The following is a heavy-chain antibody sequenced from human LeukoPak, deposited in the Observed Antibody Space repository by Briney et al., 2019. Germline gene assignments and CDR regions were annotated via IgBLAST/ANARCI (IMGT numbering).Heavy chain of an antibody. CDR1: GFTFSSYE. V-gene: IGHV3-48*03. J-gene: IGHJ6*02. Sequence: PGGSLRLSCAASGFTFSSYEMNWVRQAPGKGLEWVSYISSSGSTIYYADSVKGRFTISRDNAKNSLYLQMNSLRAEDTAVYYCARDRRSYYDSSGYYLAADYYYYYGMDVWGQGTTVTVSS. CDR3: ARDRRSYYDSSGYYLAADYYYYYGMDV. D-gene: IGHD3-22*01. CDR2: ISSSGSTI.